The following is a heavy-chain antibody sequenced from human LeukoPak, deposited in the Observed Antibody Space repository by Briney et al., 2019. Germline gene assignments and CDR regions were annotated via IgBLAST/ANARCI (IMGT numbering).Heavy chain of an antibody. CDR3: ARDPSVVVVPATWEDY. D-gene: IGHD2-2*01. CDR2: INPNSGGT. CDR1: GYTFTGYY. Sequence: ASMKVSCKASGYTFTGYYMHWVRQAPGQGLEWMGWINPNSGGTNYAQKFQGRVTMTRDTSISTACMELSRLRSDDTAVYYCARDPSVVVVPATWEDYWGQGTLVTVSS. J-gene: IGHJ4*02. V-gene: IGHV1-2*02.